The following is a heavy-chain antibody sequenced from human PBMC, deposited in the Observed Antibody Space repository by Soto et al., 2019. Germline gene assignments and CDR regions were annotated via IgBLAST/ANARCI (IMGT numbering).Heavy chain of an antibody. J-gene: IGHJ6*02. CDR3: ARVVILVPTASTHYYYHMDV. CDR2: IIPIVGTG. V-gene: IGHV1-69*01. CDR1: GGTFSNYA. Sequence: QVQLVQSGAEVRKPGSTVTVSCKASGGTFSNYAISWVRQAPGQGLEWMGGIIPIVGTGSYAQKFQGRVTITADEPTTTADMELSSLRFEDTAVYYCARVVILVPTASTHYYYHMDVWGPGTPVTVSS. D-gene: IGHD2-2*01.